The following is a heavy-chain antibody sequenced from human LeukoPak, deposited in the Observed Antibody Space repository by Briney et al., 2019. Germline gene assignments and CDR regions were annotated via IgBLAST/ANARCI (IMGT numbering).Heavy chain of an antibody. V-gene: IGHV3-15*04. Sequence: GGSLRLSCAVSGFSFSDAWMSWVRQTPGKGLEWVGRIESKTDGGTTDCAALVKGRFTISRDDSKSIAYLQMDSPKTEDTAVYYCTAPPGGHWGQGTLVTVSS. CDR3: TAPPGGH. J-gene: IGHJ4*02. CDR2: IESKTDGGTT. D-gene: IGHD3-10*01. CDR1: GFSFSDAW.